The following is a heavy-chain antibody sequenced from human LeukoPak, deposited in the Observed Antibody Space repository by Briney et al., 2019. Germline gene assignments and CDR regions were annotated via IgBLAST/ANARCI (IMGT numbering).Heavy chain of an antibody. CDR1: GGSISIYY. D-gene: IGHD3-10*01. CDR2: IYNSGNT. V-gene: IGHV4-59*01. Sequence: AETLSLTCTVSGGSISIYYWSWIRQPPGKGLEWIGYIYNSGNTNYNPSFKSRVTISEDTPKNQFSLKLSSVTAADTAVYYCVRDRELNYWGQGTLVTDSS. J-gene: IGHJ4*02. CDR3: VRDRELNY.